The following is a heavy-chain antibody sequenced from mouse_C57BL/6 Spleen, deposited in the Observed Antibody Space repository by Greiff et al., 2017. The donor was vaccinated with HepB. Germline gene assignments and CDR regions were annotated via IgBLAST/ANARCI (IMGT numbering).Heavy chain of an antibody. V-gene: IGHV5-17*01. J-gene: IGHJ4*01. CDR1: GFTFSDYG. CDR2: ISSGSSTI. D-gene: IGHD2-5*01. Sequence: EVMLVESGGGLVKPGGSLKLSCAASGFTFSDYGMHWVRQAPEKGLEWVAYISSGSSTIYYADTVKGRFTISRDNAKNTLFLQMTSLRSEDTAMYYCAREGSNFFYYAMDYWGQGTSVTVSS. CDR3: AREGSNFFYYAMDY.